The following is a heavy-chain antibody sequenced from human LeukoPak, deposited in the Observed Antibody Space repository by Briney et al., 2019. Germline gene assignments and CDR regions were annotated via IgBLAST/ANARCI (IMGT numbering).Heavy chain of an antibody. CDR1: GVTFSSYA. J-gene: IGHJ6*03. Sequence: GASVKVSCKASGVTFSSYAISWVRQARGQGLEWIGGIIVSFGNTNYAQKFQGRVTITRDESTSTAYMELSSLRSEDTAVYYCAEDSDGSGSQYYYYYYMDVLGKGTTVTVPS. V-gene: IGHV1-69*05. D-gene: IGHD3-10*01. CDR2: IIVSFGNT. CDR3: AEDSDGSGSQYYYYYYMDV.